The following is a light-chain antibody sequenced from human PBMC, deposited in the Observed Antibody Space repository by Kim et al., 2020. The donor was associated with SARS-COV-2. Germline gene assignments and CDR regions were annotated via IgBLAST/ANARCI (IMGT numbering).Light chain of an antibody. CDR3: AAWDDSLSAWV. CDR1: SSNIGSNY. Sequence: GQRVNISCSGSSSNIGSNYVYWYQQLPGTAPKLLIYRNNQRPSGVPDRFSGSKSGTSASLAISGLRSEDEADYYCAAWDDSLSAWVFGGGTKVTVL. V-gene: IGLV1-47*01. J-gene: IGLJ3*02. CDR2: RNN.